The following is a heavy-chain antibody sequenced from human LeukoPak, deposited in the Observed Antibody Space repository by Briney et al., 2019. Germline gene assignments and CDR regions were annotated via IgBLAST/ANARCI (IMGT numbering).Heavy chain of an antibody. CDR1: GFTFSSYS. Sequence: GGSLRLSCAASGFTFSSYSMNWVRQAPGKGLEWVSSISSSSSYIYYADSVKGRFTISRDNAKNSLYLQMNSLRAEDTAVYYCGRDRLRWFGGFDYWGQGTLVTASS. CDR3: GRDRLRWFGGFDY. CDR2: ISSSSSYI. D-gene: IGHD4-23*01. V-gene: IGHV3-21*01. J-gene: IGHJ4*02.